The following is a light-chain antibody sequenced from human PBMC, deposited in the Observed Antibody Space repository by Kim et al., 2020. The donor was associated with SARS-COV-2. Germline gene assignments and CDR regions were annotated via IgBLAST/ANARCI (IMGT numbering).Light chain of an antibody. J-gene: IGKJ1*01. Sequence: SPGERAPPSCRASQSVGSNVAWYQQKPGQAPRLLIYGASTRATDIPARFSGSGSGTEFTLIISSLQSEDLADYFCQQYDDWPPWTFGQGTKVDIK. CDR3: QQYDDWPPWT. CDR1: QSVGSN. V-gene: IGKV3-15*01. CDR2: GAS.